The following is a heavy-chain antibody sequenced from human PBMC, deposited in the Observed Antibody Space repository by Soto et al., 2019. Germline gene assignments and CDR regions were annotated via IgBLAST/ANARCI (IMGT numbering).Heavy chain of an antibody. CDR2: IINDGSST. D-gene: IGHD3-10*01. V-gene: IGHV3-74*01. J-gene: IGHJ5*02. CDR1: GFTLSNYW. Sequence: EVQLVESGGGLVQPGGSLRLSCAASGFTLSNYWMHWVRQAPGKGLVWLSRIINDGSSTDYADSVKGRFTISRDNAKNTLYLQMNSLRVEDTAVYYCARDYFGSGNHWGQGTRVTVSS. CDR3: ARDYFGSGNH.